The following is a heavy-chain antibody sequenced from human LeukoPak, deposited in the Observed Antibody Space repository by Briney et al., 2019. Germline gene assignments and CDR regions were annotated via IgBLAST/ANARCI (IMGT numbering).Heavy chain of an antibody. D-gene: IGHD5-24*01. CDR1: EYTFSSYY. Sequence: ASVKVSCKASEYTFSSYYMHWVRQGPGQGLEWIGVINLSGGTTSYAQKFQGGVTMTRDTSTRTVYMELSSLRSEDTAVYYCARDRLLGDGYNDYFDYWGQGTLVTVSS. CDR2: INLSGGTT. V-gene: IGHV1-46*01. J-gene: IGHJ4*02. CDR3: ARDRLLGDGYNDYFDY.